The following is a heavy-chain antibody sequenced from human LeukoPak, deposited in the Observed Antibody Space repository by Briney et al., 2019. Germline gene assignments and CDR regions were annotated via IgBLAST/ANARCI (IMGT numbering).Heavy chain of an antibody. V-gene: IGHV4-30-2*01. CDR2: IYHSGST. CDR3: ARGYIVVVPAAIWFDP. CDR1: GGSISSGGYY. D-gene: IGHD2-2*01. Sequence: SQTLSLTCTVSGGSISSGGYYWSCIRQPPGKGLEWIGYIYHSGSTYYNPSLKSRVTISVDRSKNQFSLKLSSVTAADTAVYYCARGYIVVVPAAIWFDPWGQGTLVTVSS. J-gene: IGHJ5*02.